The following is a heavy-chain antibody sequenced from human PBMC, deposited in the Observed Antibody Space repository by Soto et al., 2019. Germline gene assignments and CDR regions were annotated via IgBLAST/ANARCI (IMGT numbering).Heavy chain of an antibody. CDR2: ISYDGSNK. CDR3: ARDAGPGGRDAFDI. D-gene: IGHD3-10*01. CDR1: GFTFSSYA. Sequence: GGSLRLSCAASGFTFSSYAMHLVRQAPGKGLEWVAVISYDGSNKYYADSVKGRFTISRDNSKNTLYLQMNSLRAEDTAVYYCARDAGPGGRDAFDIWGQGTMVTVSS. J-gene: IGHJ3*02. V-gene: IGHV3-30-3*01.